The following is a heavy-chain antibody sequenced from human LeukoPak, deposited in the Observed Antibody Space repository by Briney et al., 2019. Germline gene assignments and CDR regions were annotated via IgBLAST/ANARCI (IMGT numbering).Heavy chain of an antibody. D-gene: IGHD5-12*01. V-gene: IGHV3-43*02. J-gene: IGHJ5*02. CDR3: ATQNPPGSGYYDTYNWFDP. Sequence: PGGSLRLSCTASGFTFDDYVMNWVRQAPGKGLEWVSLISGDGSGTYYADSVKGRFTISRDNSKNSLFLHMSGLRAEDTALYYCATQNPPGSGYYDTYNWFDPWGQGTLVTVAS. CDR1: GFTFDDYV. CDR2: ISGDGSGT.